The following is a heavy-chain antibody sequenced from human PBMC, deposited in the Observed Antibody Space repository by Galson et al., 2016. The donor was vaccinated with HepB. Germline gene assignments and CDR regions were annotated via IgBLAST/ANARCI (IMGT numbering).Heavy chain of an antibody. CDR1: GFTLSNVW. D-gene: IGHD5-12*01. CDR2: IERENDGGTT. Sequence: LRLSCAASGFTLSNVWMHWVRQAPGKGLEWVGRIERENDGGTTDYAAPVKGRFTISRDDSGNTLYLQMNSLKIEDTGVYYCSTDDVATWGQGTLVTVSS. V-gene: IGHV3-15*04. J-gene: IGHJ5*02. CDR3: STDDVAT.